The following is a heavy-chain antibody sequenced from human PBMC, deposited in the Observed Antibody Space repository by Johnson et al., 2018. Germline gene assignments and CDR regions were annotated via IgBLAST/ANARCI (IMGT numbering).Heavy chain of an antibody. D-gene: IGHD3-3*01. CDR3: ARDFTYYDFWSGYYTGNYYYYGMDV. Sequence: VRQAPGKGLEWVAVIWYDGSNKYYADSVKGRFTISRDNSKNTLYLQMNSLRAEDTAVYYCARDFTYYDFWSGYYTGNYYYYGMDVWGQGTTVTVSS. V-gene: IGHV3-33*01. J-gene: IGHJ6*02. CDR2: IWYDGSNK.